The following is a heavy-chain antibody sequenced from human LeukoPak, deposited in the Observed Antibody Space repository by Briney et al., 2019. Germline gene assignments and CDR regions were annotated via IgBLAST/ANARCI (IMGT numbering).Heavy chain of an antibody. CDR1: GFTFSSFA. D-gene: IGHD2-15*01. CDR2: ISDSGIGT. CDR3: ARGWRLGGRTFDY. Sequence: PGGSLRLSCAASGFTFSSFAMNWVHQAPGKGLEWVSTISDSGIGTYYADSVKGRFTISRDNSKNIVYLQMHSLRAEDTAVYYCARGWRLGGRTFDYWGQGTLVTVSS. V-gene: IGHV3-23*01. J-gene: IGHJ4*02.